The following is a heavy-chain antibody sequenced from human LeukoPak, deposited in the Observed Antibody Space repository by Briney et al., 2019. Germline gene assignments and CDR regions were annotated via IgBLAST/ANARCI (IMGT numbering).Heavy chain of an antibody. D-gene: IGHD4-23*01. CDR1: GLTFSSYA. V-gene: IGHV3-23*01. CDR3: ARGDYGGDYFDY. J-gene: IGHJ4*02. CDR2: ISGSSGHT. Sequence: PGGSLRLSCAASGLTFSSYAMSWVRQAPGKGLEWVSAISGSSGHTYYADSVKGRFTISRDNSKNTLYLQMNSLRAEDTAVYYCARGDYGGDYFDYWGQGTLVTVSS.